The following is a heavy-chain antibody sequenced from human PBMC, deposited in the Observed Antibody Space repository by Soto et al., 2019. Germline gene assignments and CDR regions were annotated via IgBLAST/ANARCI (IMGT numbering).Heavy chain of an antibody. CDR2: IYPGDSDT. CDR1: GYSFTSYW. CDR3: AIQRYQLLSPVGIYYSGMDV. V-gene: IGHV5-51*01. Sequence: GESLKISCKGSGYSFTSYWIGWVRQMPGKGLEWMGIIYPGDSDTRYSPSFQGQVTISADKSISTAYLQWSSLKASDTAMYYCAIQRYQLLSPVGIYYSGMDVWGQGTTVTVPS. D-gene: IGHD2-2*01. J-gene: IGHJ6*02.